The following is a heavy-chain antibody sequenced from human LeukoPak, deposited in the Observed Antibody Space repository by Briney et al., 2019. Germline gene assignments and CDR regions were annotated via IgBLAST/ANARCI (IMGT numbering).Heavy chain of an antibody. CDR3: ARDQQWLVAWFDP. D-gene: IGHD6-19*01. V-gene: IGHV1-2*02. CDR2: INPNSGGT. CDR1: GYTFTGHY. Sequence: ASVKVSCKASGYTFTGHYMHWVRQAPGQGLEWMGWINPNSGGTNYAQKFQGRVTMTRDTSISTAYMELSRLRSDDTAVYYCARDQQWLVAWFDPWGQGTLVTVSS. J-gene: IGHJ5*02.